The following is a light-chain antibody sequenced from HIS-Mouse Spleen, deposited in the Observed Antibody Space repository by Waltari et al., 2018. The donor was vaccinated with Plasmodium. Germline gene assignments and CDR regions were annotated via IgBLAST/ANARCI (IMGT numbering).Light chain of an antibody. CDR3: QQYNNWSFT. Sequence: EIVMTQSPATLSVSPGERATLPCRASQSVSSNFAWYQQKPGQAPRLLRYGASPTATGTPARFSGSGSGTEFTLTISSLQSEDFAVYYCQQYNNWSFTFGPGTKVDIK. V-gene: IGKV3-15*01. CDR2: GAS. CDR1: QSVSSN. J-gene: IGKJ3*01.